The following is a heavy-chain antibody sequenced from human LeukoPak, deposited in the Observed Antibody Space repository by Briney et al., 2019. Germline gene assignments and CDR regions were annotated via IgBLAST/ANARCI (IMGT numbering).Heavy chain of an antibody. CDR3: ARAWGDCSSTSCYYYYGMDV. CDR2: INPNSGGT. CDR1: GYTFTGYY. Sequence: GASVTVSCKASGYTFTGYYMHWVRQAPGQGLEWMGWINPNSGGTNYAQKFQGRVTMTRDKSISTAYMELSRLRSDDTAVYYCARAWGDCSSTSCYYYYGMDVWGQGTTVTVSS. D-gene: IGHD2-2*01. J-gene: IGHJ6*02. V-gene: IGHV1-2*02.